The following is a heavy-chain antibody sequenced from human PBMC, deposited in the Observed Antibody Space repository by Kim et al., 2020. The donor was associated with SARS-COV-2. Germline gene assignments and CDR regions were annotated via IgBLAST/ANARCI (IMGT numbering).Heavy chain of an antibody. CDR2: LSYAGST. CDR3: ATQTEITIGQGSFKY. Sequence: SETLSLTCTVSGASVSRDAILGTRFHWGWVRQTPGKGLEWIASLSYAGSTYYTPSLKSRVSTYADTSKNQISLNLTSVTAADTGVYYCATQTEITIGQGSFKYWGQGALVTVSS. CDR1: GASVSRDAILGTRFH. D-gene: IGHD1-20*01. V-gene: IGHV4-39*01. J-gene: IGHJ4*02.